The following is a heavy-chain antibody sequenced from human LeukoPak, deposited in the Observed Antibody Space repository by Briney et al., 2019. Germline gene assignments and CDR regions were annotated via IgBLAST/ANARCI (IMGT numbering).Heavy chain of an antibody. V-gene: IGHV3-30*04. Sequence: GGSLRLSCVASRFAFSRYAMHWVRQAPGKGLEWVTAISYDGSNKYYTDSVKGRFSISRDDSKNTLYLEMNSLTIEDTAMYYCARAPTGMDVWGQGTTVNVS. J-gene: IGHJ6*02. CDR3: ARAPTGMDV. CDR2: ISYDGSNK. CDR1: RFAFSRYA.